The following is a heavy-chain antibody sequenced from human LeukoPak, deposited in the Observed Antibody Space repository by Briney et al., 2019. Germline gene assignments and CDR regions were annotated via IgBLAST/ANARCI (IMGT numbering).Heavy chain of an antibody. Sequence: ASVKVSCKASGYTFTSYGISWVRQAPGQGLEWMGWISAYNGNTNYAQELQGRVTMTTDTSTSTAYMELRSLRSDDTAVYYCARAFTNSSSWYVYYYYYYYMDVWGKGTTVTVSS. CDR3: ARAFTNSSSWYVYYYYYYYMDV. V-gene: IGHV1-18*01. CDR1: GYTFTSYG. D-gene: IGHD6-13*01. J-gene: IGHJ6*03. CDR2: ISAYNGNT.